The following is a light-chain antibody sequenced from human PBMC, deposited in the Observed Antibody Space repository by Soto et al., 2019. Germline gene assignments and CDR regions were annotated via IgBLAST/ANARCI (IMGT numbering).Light chain of an antibody. V-gene: IGKV3-15*01. CDR3: QQYNNWPRT. J-gene: IGKJ1*01. CDR1: QSVSSN. Sequence: EIVMTQSPATLPVSPGERATLSCRASQSVSSNLAWYQQKPGQAPRLLIYGESTRATGIPARFSGSGSGTESTLPIPSLQSDDFADFYCQQYNNWPRTFGQGTKVVI. CDR2: GES.